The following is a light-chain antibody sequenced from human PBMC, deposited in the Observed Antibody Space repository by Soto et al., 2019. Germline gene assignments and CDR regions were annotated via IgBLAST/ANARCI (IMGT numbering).Light chain of an antibody. CDR2: AAS. CDR3: QQYNSYSKT. J-gene: IGKJ1*01. Sequence: DIQMTQSPSSLAASVGDRVTITCRASQSISSYLNWYQQKQGNXXKXXIYAASSLESGVPSRFSGSGSGTEFTITISSLQPDDAESYDCQQYNSYSKTFGQGTKVDIK. V-gene: IGKV1-5*01. CDR1: QSISSY.